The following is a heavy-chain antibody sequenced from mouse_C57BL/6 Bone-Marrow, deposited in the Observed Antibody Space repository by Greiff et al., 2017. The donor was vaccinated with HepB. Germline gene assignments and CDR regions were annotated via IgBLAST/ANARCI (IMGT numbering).Heavy chain of an antibody. CDR3: TTWRITTGVEWY. CDR2: IDPENGDT. Sequence: VQLQQSGAELVRPGASVKLSCTASGFNIKDDYMHWVKQRPEQGLEWIGWIDPENGDTEYASKFQGKATITADTSSNTAYLQLSSLTSEDTAVYYCTTWRITTGVEWYWGQGTSVTVSS. CDR1: GFNIKDDY. V-gene: IGHV14-4*01. D-gene: IGHD1-1*01. J-gene: IGHJ4*01.